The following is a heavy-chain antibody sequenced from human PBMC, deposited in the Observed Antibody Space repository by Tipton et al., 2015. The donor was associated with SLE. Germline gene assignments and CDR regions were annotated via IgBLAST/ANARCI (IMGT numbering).Heavy chain of an antibody. V-gene: IGHV3-7*04. CDR2: IKPDGSDK. D-gene: IGHD2-2*01. Sequence: SLRLSCAASGFTFSSSWMSWVRQAPGIGLEWVANIKPDGSDKYYVDSMKGRFSISRDNARNSLYLQMNSLRAEDTAVYYCARVVSTGHGYWGQGTLVTVSS. J-gene: IGHJ4*02. CDR3: ARVVSTGHGY. CDR1: GFTFSSSW.